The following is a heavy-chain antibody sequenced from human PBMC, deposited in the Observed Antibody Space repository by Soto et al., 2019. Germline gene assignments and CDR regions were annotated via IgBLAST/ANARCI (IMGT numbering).Heavy chain of an antibody. CDR2: IYHSGST. Sequence: QVQLQESGPGLVKPSGTLSLTCAVSGDSISSSKWWSWVRQPPGKGLEWIGEIYHSGSTNYNPSLKSRVIISVDKSKNQFSRKLSSVTDADTAGYYCARGESQQQRDYWGQGTLVTVSS. J-gene: IGHJ4*02. CDR3: ARGESQQQRDY. D-gene: IGHD6-13*01. V-gene: IGHV4-4*02. CDR1: GDSISSSKW.